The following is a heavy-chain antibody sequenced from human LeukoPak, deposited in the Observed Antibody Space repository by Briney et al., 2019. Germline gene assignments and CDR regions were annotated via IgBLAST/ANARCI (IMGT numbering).Heavy chain of an antibody. J-gene: IGHJ5*02. CDR3: AKVNSYILTGGWFDP. CDR2: IYSGGNT. D-gene: IGHD3-9*01. CDR1: GFTVSSNY. V-gene: IGHV3-66*01. Sequence: TGGSLRLSCAASGFTVSSNYMSWVRQAPGKGLEWVSIIYSGGNTYYADSVKGRFTISRDSSKNTLYLQMNSLRAEDTAVYYCAKVNSYILTGGWFDPWGQGTLVTVSS.